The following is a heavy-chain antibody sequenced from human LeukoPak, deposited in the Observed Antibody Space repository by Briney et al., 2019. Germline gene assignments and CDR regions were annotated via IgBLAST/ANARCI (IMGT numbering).Heavy chain of an antibody. CDR3: ARGPSGYHNT. Sequence: GGSLRLSCVTSGFRFSSYWMTWVRQAPGKGLEWVANIKLDGSEKYYGDAVKGRFTISRDNAKKALYLEMSRLGAEDTAVYYCARGPSGYHNTGGQGTLVTVSS. J-gene: IGHJ4*02. CDR1: GFRFSSYW. V-gene: IGHV3-7*01. CDR2: IKLDGSEK. D-gene: IGHD5-12*01.